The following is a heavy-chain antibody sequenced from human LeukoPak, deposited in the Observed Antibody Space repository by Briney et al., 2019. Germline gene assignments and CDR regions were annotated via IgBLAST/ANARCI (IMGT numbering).Heavy chain of an antibody. CDR3: ARFRGSGSYYNGDF. J-gene: IGHJ4*02. D-gene: IGHD3-10*01. V-gene: IGHV1-69*05. Sequence: GASVKVSCKASGGTFSSYAISWVRQAPGQGLEWMGGIISIFGTANYAQKFQGRVTMTRNTSISTVYMELSSLRSEDTAVYYCARFRGSGSYYNGDFWGQGTLVTVSS. CDR1: GGTFSSYA. CDR2: IISIFGTA.